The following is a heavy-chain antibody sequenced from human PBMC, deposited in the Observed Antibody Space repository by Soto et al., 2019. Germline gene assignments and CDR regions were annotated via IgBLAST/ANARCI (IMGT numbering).Heavy chain of an antibody. CDR1: GGSISSNY. CDR3: ARYRREAVAGYTLDN. V-gene: IGHV4-59*01. J-gene: IGHJ4*02. Sequence: SETLSLTCTVSGGSISSNYWTWIRQPPGKGLEWIGYVYNSGSTNYNPSLKSRVTISEDTSKGQFSLKVNSMTAADTAVYYCARYRREAVAGYTLDNWGQGILVTVS. D-gene: IGHD6-13*01. CDR2: VYNSGST.